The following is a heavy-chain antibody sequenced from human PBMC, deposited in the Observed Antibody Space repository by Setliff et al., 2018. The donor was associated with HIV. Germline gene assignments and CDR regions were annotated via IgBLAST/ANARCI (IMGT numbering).Heavy chain of an antibody. CDR3: VVYFIGNGGRGL. CDR2: IYYSGST. D-gene: IGHD2-15*01. Sequence: SETLSLTCTVSGGSISSYYWSWIRQPPGKGLEWIGYIYYSGSTNYNPSLKSRVTISVDTSKNQFSLKLSSVTAADTAVYYCVVYFIGNGGRGLWGQGTQVTVSS. V-gene: IGHV4-59*12. CDR1: GGSISSYY. J-gene: IGHJ4*02.